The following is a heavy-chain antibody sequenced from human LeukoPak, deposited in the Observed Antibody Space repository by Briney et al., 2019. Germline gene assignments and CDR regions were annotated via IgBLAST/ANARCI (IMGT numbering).Heavy chain of an antibody. J-gene: IGHJ4*02. CDR2: ISWNSGSI. CDR3: AGSYSGSQGPFDY. Sequence: GGSLRLSCAASGFTFDDYAMHRVRQAPGKGLEWVSGISWNSGSIGYADSVKGRFTISRDNAKNSLYLQMNSLRAEDTALYYCAGSYSGSQGPFDYWGQGTLVTVSS. D-gene: IGHD1-26*01. V-gene: IGHV3-9*01. CDR1: GFTFDDYA.